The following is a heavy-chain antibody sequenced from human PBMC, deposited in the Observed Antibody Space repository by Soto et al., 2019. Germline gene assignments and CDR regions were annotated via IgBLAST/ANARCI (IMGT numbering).Heavy chain of an antibody. D-gene: IGHD4-17*01. CDR2: IDHPGNT. J-gene: IGHJ1*01. CDR1: GASLSNADNY. Sequence: SETLSLTCTVVGASLSNADNYWSGLRKSPGKGLKWIGYIDHPGNTFSISSFTGRLRLSLDTAKQQFSLSLSSVTAADTAVYYCARAINFYDYGGGNPRPGAYFLDHWGQGALVTVSS. CDR3: ARAINFYDYGGGNPRPGAYFLDH. V-gene: IGHV4-30-4*01.